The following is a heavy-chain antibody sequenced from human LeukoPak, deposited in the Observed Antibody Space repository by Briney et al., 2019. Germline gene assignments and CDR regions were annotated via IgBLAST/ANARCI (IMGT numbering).Heavy chain of an antibody. D-gene: IGHD5-18*01. J-gene: IGHJ4*02. CDR2: IFPGDSDT. CDR1: GYRFTNYW. CDR3: AAGYSFGYFDY. Sequence: GESLKISCKGSGYRFTNYWIGWVRQMPGKGLEWIGMIFPGDSDTRYSPSFQGQVPISADKSISTAYLQWSSLRASDTAMYYCAAGYSFGYFDYWGQGALVTVSS. V-gene: IGHV5-51*01.